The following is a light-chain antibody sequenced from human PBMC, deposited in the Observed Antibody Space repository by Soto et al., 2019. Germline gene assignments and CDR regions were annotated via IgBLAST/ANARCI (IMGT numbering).Light chain of an antibody. CDR2: WAS. Sequence: IFMTQSPDSLAVSLGQRATINCKSSQGVLYRSNNKNYLAWYEQKPGQPPKLLIYWASTRESGVPDRFSGSGSGTDFTLTISSLQAEDVAVYYCQQYYSTPWTFGQGTKVDIK. CDR1: QGVLYRSNNKNY. V-gene: IGKV4-1*01. CDR3: QQYYSTPWT. J-gene: IGKJ1*01.